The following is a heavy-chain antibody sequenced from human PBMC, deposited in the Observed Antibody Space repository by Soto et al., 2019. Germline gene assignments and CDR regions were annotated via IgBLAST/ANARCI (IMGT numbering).Heavy chain of an antibody. V-gene: IGHV3-53*01. J-gene: IGHJ5*02. CDR3: ARDCGGGSCYPALGA. CDR2: TYSGGST. D-gene: IGHD2-15*01. Sequence: GGSLRLSCAASGFVVSETYMSWVRQAPGRGLQWVSFTYSGGSTYYADSVKGRFTISRDSSRNTLYLQMNSLRVEDTAVYYCARDCGGGSCYPALGAWGQGTLVTGS. CDR1: GFVVSETY.